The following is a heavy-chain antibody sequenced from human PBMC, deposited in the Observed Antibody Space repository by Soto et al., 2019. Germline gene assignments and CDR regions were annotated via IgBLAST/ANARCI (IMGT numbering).Heavy chain of an antibody. D-gene: IGHD2-21*02. J-gene: IGHJ4*03. CDR2: LYNTGST. CDR1: GASISRYY. Sequence: QVRLQESGPGLVKPSETLSLTCTVSGASISRYYWSWIRQSPGKGLEWIGYLYNTGSTIYNPSLKGGLNTAVNRQRNRFSRKINAVTAPDTAVYDCGRELGGYCGVGCDPLSLWGQGTPVPCPS. V-gene: IGHV4-59*01. CDR3: GRELGGYCGVGCDPLSL.